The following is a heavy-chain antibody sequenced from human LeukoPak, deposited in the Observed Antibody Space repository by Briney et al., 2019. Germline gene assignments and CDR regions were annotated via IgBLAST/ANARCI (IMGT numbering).Heavy chain of an antibody. J-gene: IGHJ4*02. D-gene: IGHD5-18*01. CDR1: GDTISSSSYY. CDR3: ARRRRIGRYSYGCLDY. V-gene: IGHV4-39*01. CDR2: IYYSGST. Sequence: SETLSLTCTVSGDTISSSSYYGGWIRQPPGKGLEWIGSIYYSGSTYYNPSLKSRVTISVDTSKNQFSLKLSSVTAADTAVYYCARRRRIGRYSYGCLDYWGQGTLVTVSS.